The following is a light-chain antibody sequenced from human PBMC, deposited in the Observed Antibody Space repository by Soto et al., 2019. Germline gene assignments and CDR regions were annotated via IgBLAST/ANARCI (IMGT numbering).Light chain of an antibody. CDR2: DAS. Sequence: EIVLTQSPATLSLSPGERATLSCRASQSVSSYLAWYQQKPGQAPRLLIYDASNRSTGIPARFSGSGSGTDFPLTISILEPEDFAVYYCQQRGNWPPITFGQGKRLEIK. V-gene: IGKV3-11*01. CDR3: QQRGNWPPIT. J-gene: IGKJ5*01. CDR1: QSVSSY.